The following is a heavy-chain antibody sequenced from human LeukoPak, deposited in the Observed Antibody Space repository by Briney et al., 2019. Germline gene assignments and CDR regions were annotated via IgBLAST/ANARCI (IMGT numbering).Heavy chain of an antibody. CDR1: GGSMNNYY. J-gene: IGHJ4*02. CDR3: ARARHIVVVTANNPIDY. CDR2: IFSSGST. D-gene: IGHD2-21*02. Sequence: SETLSLTCTVSGGSMNNYYWAWIRQPAGKGLEWIGRIFSSGSTNYNPSLKSRVTMAVDTSKNQFSLKLSSVTAADTAVYYCARARHIVVVTANNPIDYWGQGTLVTVSS. V-gene: IGHV4-4*07.